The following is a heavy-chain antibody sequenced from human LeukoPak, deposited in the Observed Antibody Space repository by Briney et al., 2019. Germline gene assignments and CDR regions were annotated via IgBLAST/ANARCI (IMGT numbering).Heavy chain of an antibody. D-gene: IGHD1-14*01. Sequence: GGSLRLSSAASGFTFRNFVMHWVRQAPGKGLEWVAGILNDGSNTDYADSVKGRFTVSRDNSEDTLYLQMNSLRDEDTAVYYCAKYKGAALYYHYGLDVWGPGTTVIVSS. V-gene: IGHV3-30*18. CDR3: AKYKGAALYYHYGLDV. CDR1: GFTFRNFV. J-gene: IGHJ6*02. CDR2: ILNDGSNT.